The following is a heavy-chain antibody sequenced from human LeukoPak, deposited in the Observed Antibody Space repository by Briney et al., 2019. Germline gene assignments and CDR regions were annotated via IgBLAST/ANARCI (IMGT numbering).Heavy chain of an antibody. D-gene: IGHD6-19*01. J-gene: IGHJ6*02. CDR3: AREVQWKAGYYYYYGMDV. Sequence: GASVKVSCKASGYTFTGYYMHWVRQAPGQGLEWMGRINPNSGGTNYAQKFQGRVTMTRDKSISTDYMELSRLRSDDTAVYYCAREVQWKAGYYYYYGMDVWGQGTTVTVSS. CDR1: GYTFTGYY. CDR2: INPNSGGT. V-gene: IGHV1-2*06.